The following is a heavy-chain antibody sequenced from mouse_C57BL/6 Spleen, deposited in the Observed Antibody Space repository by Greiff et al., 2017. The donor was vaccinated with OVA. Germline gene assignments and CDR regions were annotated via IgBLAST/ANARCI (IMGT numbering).Heavy chain of an antibody. CDR1: GFNITDYY. CDR2: IDPEDGDT. D-gene: IGHD2-4*01. J-gene: IGHJ1*03. V-gene: IGHV14-1*01. CDR3: TFYDYDSWYFDV. Sequence: DVQLQESGAELVRPGASVKLSCTASGFNITDYYMHWVKQRPEQGLEWIGRIDPEDGDTEYAPKFQGKATMTADTSSNTAYLQLSSLTSEDTAVYYCTFYDYDSWYFDVWGTGTTVTVSS.